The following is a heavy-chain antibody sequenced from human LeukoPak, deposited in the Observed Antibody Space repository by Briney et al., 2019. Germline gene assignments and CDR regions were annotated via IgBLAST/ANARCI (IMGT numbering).Heavy chain of an antibody. CDR1: GYTFPNYD. V-gene: IGHV1-8*01. CDR2: MNPNSGNT. Sequence: ASVNVSRQPSGYTFPNYDINGVRPATGQGVAGMGWMNPNSGNTGYAQNFQGRVNMTSNTSISTAYMELSSLRSEDTAVYYCARGRGVNWNVAYGMDVWGQGTTVTVSS. CDR3: ARGRGVNWNVAYGMDV. J-gene: IGHJ6*02. D-gene: IGHD1-20*01.